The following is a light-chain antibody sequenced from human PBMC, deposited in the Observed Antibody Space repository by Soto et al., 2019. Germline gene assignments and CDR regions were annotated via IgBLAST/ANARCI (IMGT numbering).Light chain of an antibody. CDR2: EES. Sequence: DIQLTQSPSTLSASVGDRVTITCRASQNVNIWLTWYQQRPGKAPKLLIYEESNLESGVSSRFSGRGSGTEFTLTISGLQPDDIATYYCQQYITYPTVGQGTKVDIK. CDR3: QQYITYPT. J-gene: IGKJ1*01. V-gene: IGKV1-5*03. CDR1: QNVNIW.